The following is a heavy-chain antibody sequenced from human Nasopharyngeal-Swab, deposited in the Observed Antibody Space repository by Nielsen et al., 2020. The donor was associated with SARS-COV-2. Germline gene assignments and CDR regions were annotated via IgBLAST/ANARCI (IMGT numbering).Heavy chain of an antibody. Sequence: SQTLSLTCAVSGYSISSGYYWGWIRQPPGKGLEWIGSIYHSGSTYHNPSLKSRVTISVDTSKNQFSLKLSSVTAADTAVYYCARHAAGEYQLTYYFDYWGQGTLVTVSS. V-gene: IGHV4-38-2*01. CDR3: ARHAAGEYQLTYYFDY. D-gene: IGHD2-2*01. CDR2: IYHSGST. CDR1: GYSISSGYY. J-gene: IGHJ4*02.